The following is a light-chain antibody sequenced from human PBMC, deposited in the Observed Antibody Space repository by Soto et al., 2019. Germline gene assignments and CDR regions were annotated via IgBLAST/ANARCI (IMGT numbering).Light chain of an antibody. CDR1: SSDVGSYNL. J-gene: IGLJ1*01. CDR3: CSYAGSSSPSYV. CDR2: EGS. V-gene: IGLV2-23*01. Sequence: QSALTQPASVSGSPGQSITISCTGTSSDVGSYNLVSWYQQHPGKAPKLMIYEGSKRPSGVSNRFSGSKSGNTASLTISGLQAEDEADYYCCSYAGSSSPSYVFGTVTKLTVL.